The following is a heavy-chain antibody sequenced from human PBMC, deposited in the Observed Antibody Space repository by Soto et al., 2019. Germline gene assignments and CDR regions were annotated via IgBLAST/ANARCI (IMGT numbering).Heavy chain of an antibody. CDR2: ISSSSSYI. Sequence: EVQLVESGGGLVKPGGSLRLSCAASGFTFSSYSMNWVRQAPGKGLEWVSSISSSSSYIYYADSVKGRFTIYRDNAKNSRYLQMNSRRAEDTAVYYCARKRKSTSSHRFHPWGQGNLVTASS. V-gene: IGHV3-21*01. D-gene: IGHD2-2*01. J-gene: IGHJ5*02. CDR1: GFTFSSYS. CDR3: ARKRKSTSSHRFHP.